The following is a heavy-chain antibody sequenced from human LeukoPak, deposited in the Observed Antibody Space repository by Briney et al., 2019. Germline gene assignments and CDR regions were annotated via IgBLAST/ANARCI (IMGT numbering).Heavy chain of an antibody. Sequence: GVSLRLSCAASRFTFYSYDKSCVPPAPGKGWVGGACISGSGGSTYYADTVKGRFTIPRDNSKNTLYLQMNSLRAEDTAVYYCAKGRPEGAGPVHYWGQGTLVTVSS. D-gene: IGHD6-19*01. CDR1: RFTFYSYD. CDR2: ISGSGGST. CDR3: AKGRPEGAGPVHY. J-gene: IGHJ4*02. V-gene: IGHV3-23*01.